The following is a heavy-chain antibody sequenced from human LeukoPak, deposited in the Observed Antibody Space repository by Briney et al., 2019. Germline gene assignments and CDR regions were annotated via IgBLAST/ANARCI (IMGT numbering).Heavy chain of an antibody. J-gene: IGHJ4*02. CDR3: ARGSTSYDY. D-gene: IGHD2-2*01. V-gene: IGHV3-11*01. CDR2: ISSSGDKT. CDR1: GFTFSNYY. Sequence: GGSLRLSCAASGFTFSNYYMSWIRQAPGKGLEWVSYISSSGDKTYHADSVKGRFTISRDNAKNSLYLQMNSLRAEDTALYYCARGSTSYDYWGQGTLVTVSS.